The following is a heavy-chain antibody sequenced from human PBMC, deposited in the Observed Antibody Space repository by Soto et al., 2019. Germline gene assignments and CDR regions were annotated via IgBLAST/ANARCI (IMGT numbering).Heavy chain of an antibody. J-gene: IGHJ4*02. Sequence: PSETLSLTCTVSSGSISSSSYYWGWIRQPPGKGLEWIGYIYYSGSTNYNPSLKSRVTISVDTSKNQFSLKLTSVTAADTAVYYCARDKITGLFDYWGQGTLVTVSS. D-gene: IGHD2-8*02. V-gene: IGHV4-39*07. CDR2: IYYSGST. CDR1: SGSISSSSYY. CDR3: ARDKITGLFDY.